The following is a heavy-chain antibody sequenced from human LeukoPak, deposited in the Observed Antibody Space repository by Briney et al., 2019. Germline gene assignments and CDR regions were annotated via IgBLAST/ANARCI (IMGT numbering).Heavy chain of an antibody. CDR3: AKAYPPLYYDFWSGYYTGDAFDI. J-gene: IGHJ3*02. CDR1: GFTFSSYA. V-gene: IGHV3-23*01. Sequence: PGGSLRLSCAASGFTFSSYAMSWVRQAAGKGLERVSAISGSSGSTYYADSVKGRFTISRDNSKNTLYLQMNSLRAEDTAVYYCAKAYPPLYYDFWSGYYTGDAFDIWGQGTMVTVSS. D-gene: IGHD3-3*01. CDR2: ISGSSGST.